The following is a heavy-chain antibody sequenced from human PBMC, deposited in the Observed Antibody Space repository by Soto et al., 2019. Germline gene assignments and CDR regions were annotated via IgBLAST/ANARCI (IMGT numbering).Heavy chain of an antibody. V-gene: IGHV4-31*03. CDR3: ARVRGYSGYDTYYYFDY. D-gene: IGHD5-12*01. Sequence: QVQLQESGPGLVKPSQTLSLTCTVSGGSISSGGYYWSWIRQHPGKGLEWIGYIYYSGSTYYNPSLKSRVTISVDSSKTQFSLKLSSVTAADTAVYYCARVRGYSGYDTYYYFDYWGQGTLVTVSS. CDR2: IYYSGST. CDR1: GGSISSGGYY. J-gene: IGHJ4*02.